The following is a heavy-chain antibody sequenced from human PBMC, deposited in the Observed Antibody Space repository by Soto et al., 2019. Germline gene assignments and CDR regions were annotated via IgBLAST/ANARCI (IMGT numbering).Heavy chain of an antibody. D-gene: IGHD2-2*01. V-gene: IGHV3-15*01. CDR3: WGYCSSTSCLRPWSYGVDAFDI. J-gene: IGHJ3*02. CDR2: IKSKTDGGTT. CDR1: GFTFSNAW. Sequence: EVQLVESGGGLVKPGGSLRLSCAASGFTFSNAWMSWVRQAPGKGLEWVGRIKSKTDGGTTDYAAPVKGRFTISRDDSKNTLYLQMNSLKTEDTAVYYCWGYCSSTSCLRPWSYGVDAFDIWGQGTMVTVSS.